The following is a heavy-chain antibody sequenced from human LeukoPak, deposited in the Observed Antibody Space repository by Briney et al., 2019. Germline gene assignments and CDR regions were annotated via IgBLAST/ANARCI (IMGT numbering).Heavy chain of an antibody. Sequence: GGSLRLSCAAYGFTFSSYGMHWVRQAPGKGLEWVAFIRYDGSNKYYADSVKGRFTISRDNSKNTLYLQMNSLRAEDTAVYYCAKDRDGSSSSVLDYWGQGTLVTVSS. D-gene: IGHD6-6*01. V-gene: IGHV3-30*02. CDR1: GFTFSSYG. CDR2: IRYDGSNK. CDR3: AKDRDGSSSSVLDY. J-gene: IGHJ4*02.